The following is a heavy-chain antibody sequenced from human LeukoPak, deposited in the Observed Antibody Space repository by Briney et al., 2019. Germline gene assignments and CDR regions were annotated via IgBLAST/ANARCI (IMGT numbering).Heavy chain of an antibody. D-gene: IGHD3-16*01. CDR2: ISGGSDTI. CDR1: GFSFSDFY. Sequence: GGSLRLSCEASGFSFSDFYMNWVRQSPGKGLEWIAHISGGSDTIEYTESMRGRFTISRDNAKNSLFLQMDSLRVEDTAIYYCAREVISAMINLDAWGQGTPVTVSS. V-gene: IGHV3-11*01. J-gene: IGHJ5*02. CDR3: AREVISAMINLDA.